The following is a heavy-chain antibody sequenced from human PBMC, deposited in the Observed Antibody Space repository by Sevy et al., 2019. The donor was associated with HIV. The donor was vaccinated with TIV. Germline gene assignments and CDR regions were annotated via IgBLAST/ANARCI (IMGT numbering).Heavy chain of an antibody. V-gene: IGHV4-61*08. J-gene: IGHJ6*02. D-gene: IGHD3-9*01. Sequence: SETLSLTCTVSGVSLISGEYYWTWIRQPPGKGLEWIGYTYFSGYTNYSPSLKSRVTISIDTSKNQFSLRLSSVTAADTAVYYCATDQDYDIVTGLFAVDVWGQGTTVTVSS. CDR2: TYFSGYT. CDR1: GVSLISGEYY. CDR3: ATDQDYDIVTGLFAVDV.